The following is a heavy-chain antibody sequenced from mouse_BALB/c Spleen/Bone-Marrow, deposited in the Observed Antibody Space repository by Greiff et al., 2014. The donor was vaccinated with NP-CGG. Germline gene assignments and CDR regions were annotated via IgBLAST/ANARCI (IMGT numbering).Heavy chain of an antibody. Sequence: EVKLEESGGGLVQPGGSLRLSCATSGFTFTDYYMSWVRQPPGKALEWLGFIRNKANGYTTEYSASVKGRFTISRDNSQSILYLQMNTLGAEDSATYYCARDGYDDYWGQGTTLTVSS. V-gene: IGHV7-3*02. CDR3: ARDGYDDY. CDR1: GFTFTDYY. CDR2: IRNKANGYTT. D-gene: IGHD2-2*01. J-gene: IGHJ2*01.